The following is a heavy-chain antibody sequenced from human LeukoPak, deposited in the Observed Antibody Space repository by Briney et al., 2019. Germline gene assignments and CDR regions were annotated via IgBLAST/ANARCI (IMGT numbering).Heavy chain of an antibody. D-gene: IGHD5-12*01. V-gene: IGHV3-72*01. CDR1: GFSFSDHY. Sequence: GGSLRLSCAASGFSFSDHYMDWVRQAPGKGLEWVGRIRKKANSYSTEYAASVKGRFTISRDDSKNSLYLQMNSLKTEDTAVYYCTKGFRYSAYDSFLDYWGQGTLVTVSS. J-gene: IGHJ4*02. CDR2: IRKKANSYST. CDR3: TKGFRYSAYDSFLDY.